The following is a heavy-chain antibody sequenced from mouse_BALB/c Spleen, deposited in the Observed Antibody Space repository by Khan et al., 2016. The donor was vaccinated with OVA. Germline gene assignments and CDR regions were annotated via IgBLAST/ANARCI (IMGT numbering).Heavy chain of an antibody. CDR2: ISYSGVT. V-gene: IGHV3-2*02. CDR1: VYSITSGYA. Sequence: EVQLVESGPGLVKPSQSLSLTCTVTVYSITSGYAWNWIRQFPGNKLEWMGYISYSGVTSYTPSLKSRISITRDTSKNQFFLQLNSETTEDTATYYCTRGNYCGNNFDYWGQGTTLTVSS. J-gene: IGHJ2*01. D-gene: IGHD1-1*01. CDR3: TRGNYCGNNFDY.